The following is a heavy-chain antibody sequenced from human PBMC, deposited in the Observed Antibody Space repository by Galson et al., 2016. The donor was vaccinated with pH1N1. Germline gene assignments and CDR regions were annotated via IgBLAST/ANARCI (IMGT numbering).Heavy chain of an antibody. CDR2: IGRRGDII. Sequence: SLRLSCAASGFTFSSSGMNWVRQAPGKGLEWVAFIGRRGDIIYYGDSVRGRFPISRDNAGNSLFLQMNSLRVEDTAVYYCARESDGYNSSFFYYGMDVWGQGTTVTVSS. J-gene: IGHJ6*02. V-gene: IGHV3-48*01. D-gene: IGHD5-24*01. CDR3: ARESDGYNSSFFYYGMDV. CDR1: GFTFSSSG.